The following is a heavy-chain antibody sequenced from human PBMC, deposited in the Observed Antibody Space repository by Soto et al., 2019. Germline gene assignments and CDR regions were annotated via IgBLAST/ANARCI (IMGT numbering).Heavy chain of an antibody. CDR1: GGTFSSYA. Sequence: WASVKVSCKASGGTFSSYAISWVRQAPGQGLEWMGGIIPIFGTANYAQKFQGRVTITADESTSTAYMELSSLRSEDTAVYYCATTRDGYNRKNFDYWGQGTLVTVSS. CDR2: IIPIFGTA. D-gene: IGHD5-12*01. J-gene: IGHJ4*02. CDR3: ATTRDGYNRKNFDY. V-gene: IGHV1-69*13.